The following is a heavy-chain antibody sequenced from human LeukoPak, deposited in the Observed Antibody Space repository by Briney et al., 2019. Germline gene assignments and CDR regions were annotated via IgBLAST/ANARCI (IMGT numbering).Heavy chain of an antibody. D-gene: IGHD6-13*01. CDR3: AQGTPTGYGTSWFDY. J-gene: IGHJ4*02. Sequence: PGGSLRLSCAASGFTFSSYAMSWVRQAPGKGLEWVSLITGSGGNTYSADPVKGRFTISRDNSKNTLYLQMSSLRAEDTAIYYCAQGTPTGYGTSWFDYWGQGTLVTVSP. V-gene: IGHV3-23*01. CDR1: GFTFSSYA. CDR2: ITGSGGNT.